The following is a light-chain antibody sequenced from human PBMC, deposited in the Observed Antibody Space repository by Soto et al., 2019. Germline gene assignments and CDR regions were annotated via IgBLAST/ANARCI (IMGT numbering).Light chain of an antibody. Sequence: DIVMTQSPLSLPVTPGEPASISCRSSQSLLHSNGYNYLDWYLQKPGQSPQLLIYLGSNRASGVPDRFSGSGSGTHFTLTISRVEAEDVGVYYCMQGRQTPLTFGGGTKVEIK. CDR2: LGS. J-gene: IGKJ4*01. CDR3: MQGRQTPLT. V-gene: IGKV2-28*01. CDR1: QSLLHSNGYNY.